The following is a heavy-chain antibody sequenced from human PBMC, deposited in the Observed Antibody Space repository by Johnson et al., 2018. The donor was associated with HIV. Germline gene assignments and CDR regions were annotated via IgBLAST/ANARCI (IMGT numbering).Heavy chain of an antibody. V-gene: IGHV3-30*19. J-gene: IGHJ3*02. Sequence: VQLVESGGGVVQPGRSLRLSCAASGFSFSRYGMHWVRQAPGKGLEWVAVISFDGSHKYYADSVKGRFTISRDNSKNSLYLQMNSLRAEDTAVYYCARAEGLTGRNAFDIWGQGTMVTVSS. CDR2: ISFDGSHK. D-gene: IGHD1-20*01. CDR1: GFSFSRYG. CDR3: ARAEGLTGRNAFDI.